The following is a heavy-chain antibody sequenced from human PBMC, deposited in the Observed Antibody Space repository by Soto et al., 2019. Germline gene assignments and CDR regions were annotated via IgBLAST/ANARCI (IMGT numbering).Heavy chain of an antibody. CDR2: VSHSGYT. J-gene: IGHJ4*02. V-gene: IGHV4-34*01. Sequence: SETLSLTCAVYGESFSDNHWSWIRQPPGKGLEWIGEVSHSGYTVYNPSLKSRVTISLGTSNNQFSLKLISATAVDTAVYFCAKGGRLRSPFGLWGQGTLVTVSS. CDR3: AKGGRLRSPFGL. D-gene: IGHD4-17*01. CDR1: GESFSDNH.